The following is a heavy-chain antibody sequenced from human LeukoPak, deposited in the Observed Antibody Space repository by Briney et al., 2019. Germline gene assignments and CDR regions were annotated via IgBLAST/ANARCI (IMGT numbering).Heavy chain of an antibody. CDR3: ARGGVGCSGGSCYGGRVVVYYYGMDV. J-gene: IGHJ6*02. V-gene: IGHV3-30-3*01. CDR2: ISYEGSNK. D-gene: IGHD2-15*01. CDR1: GFTFSSYA. Sequence: GGSLRLSCAASGFTFSSYAMHWVRQAPGKGLEWVAVISYEGSNKYYADSVKGRFTISRDNSKNTLYLQMNSLRAEDTDVYYCARGGVGCSGGSCYGGRVVVYYYGMDVWGQGTTVTVSS.